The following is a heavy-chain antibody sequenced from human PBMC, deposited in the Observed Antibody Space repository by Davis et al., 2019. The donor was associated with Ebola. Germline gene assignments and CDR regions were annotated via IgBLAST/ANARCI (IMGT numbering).Heavy chain of an antibody. D-gene: IGHD3-10*01. Sequence: SQTLSLTCAISGDSVSSNSAAWNWIRQSPSRGLEWLGRTYYRSKWYNDYAVSVKSRITINPDTSKNQFSLQLNSVTPEDTAVYYCARHTSFGELLFFDYFDYWGQGTLVTVSS. CDR2: TYYRSKWYN. CDR1: GDSVSSNSAA. V-gene: IGHV6-1*01. CDR3: ARHTSFGELLFFDYFDY. J-gene: IGHJ4*02.